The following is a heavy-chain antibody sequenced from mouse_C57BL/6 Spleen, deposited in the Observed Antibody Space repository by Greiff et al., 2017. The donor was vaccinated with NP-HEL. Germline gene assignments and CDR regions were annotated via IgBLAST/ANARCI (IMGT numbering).Heavy chain of an antibody. CDR1: GYSFTDYN. D-gene: IGHD3-3*01. CDR2: INPNYGTT. CDR3: ARAGTGAMDY. J-gene: IGHJ4*01. V-gene: IGHV1-39*01. Sequence: VQLQQSGPELVKPGASVKISCKASGYSFTDYNMNWVKQSNGKSLEWIGVINPNYGTTSYNQKFNGKATLTVVQSSSTTYRQVNSPTSDDSAVYYCARAGTGAMDYWGQGTSVTVSS.